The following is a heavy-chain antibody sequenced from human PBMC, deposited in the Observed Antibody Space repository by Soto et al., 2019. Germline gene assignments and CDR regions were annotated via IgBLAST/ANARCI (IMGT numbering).Heavy chain of an antibody. CDR1: GFSLSTSGVG. CDR2: IYWDDDK. Sequence: QITLKESGPTLVKPTQTLTLTCTFSGFSLSTSGVGVGWIRKPPGKALEWLALIYWDDDKRYSPSLKSRLTSTKDTAKNQVVFTITNMDPVDTATYYCANTLWFGELLPYFDYWGQGTLVTVSS. J-gene: IGHJ4*02. V-gene: IGHV2-5*02. CDR3: ANTLWFGELLPYFDY. D-gene: IGHD3-10*01.